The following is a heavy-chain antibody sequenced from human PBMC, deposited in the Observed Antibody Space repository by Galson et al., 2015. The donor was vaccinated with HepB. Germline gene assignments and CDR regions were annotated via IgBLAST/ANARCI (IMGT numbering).Heavy chain of an antibody. CDR1: GYTFTSYG. Sequence: SVKVSCKASGYTFTSYGISWVRQAPGQGLEWMGWISAYNGNTNYAQKLQGRVTMTTDTSTSTAYMELRSLRSDDTAVYYCARVDSSGWYDVGGYFVYWGQGTLVTVSS. CDR2: ISAYNGNT. CDR3: ARVDSSGWYDVGGYFVY. J-gene: IGHJ4*02. D-gene: IGHD6-19*01. V-gene: IGHV1-18*04.